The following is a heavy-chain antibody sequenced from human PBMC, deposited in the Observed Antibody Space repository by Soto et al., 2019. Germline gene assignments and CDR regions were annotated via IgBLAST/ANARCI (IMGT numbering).Heavy chain of an antibody. CDR2: IYYSGST. D-gene: IGHD3-10*01. Sequence: SETLSLTCTVSGGSISSGGYYWSWIRQHPGKGLEWIGYIYYSGSTYYNPSLKSRVTISVDTSKNQFSLKLSSVTAADTAVYYCARVLLWFGELYGAFDIWGQGTMVTVSS. V-gene: IGHV4-31*03. J-gene: IGHJ3*02. CDR3: ARVLLWFGELYGAFDI. CDR1: GGSISSGGYY.